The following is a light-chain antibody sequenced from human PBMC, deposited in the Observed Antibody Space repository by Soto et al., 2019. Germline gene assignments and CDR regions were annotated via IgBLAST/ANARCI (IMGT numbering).Light chain of an antibody. CDR3: QQSYSTLLT. CDR1: ETISHY. J-gene: IGKJ4*01. CDR2: GAS. Sequence: IHMTQSPSSLSASVGDRVTLTCRASETISHYLNWYQQKPGKAPKLLIYGASKLQSGVPSRFSASGSGTDFTLTIASLQAEDFATYYCQQSYSTLLTFGGGTKVDIK. V-gene: IGKV1-39*01.